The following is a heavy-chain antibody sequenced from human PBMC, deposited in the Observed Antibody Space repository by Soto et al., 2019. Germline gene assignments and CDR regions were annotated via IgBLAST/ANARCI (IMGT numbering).Heavy chain of an antibody. D-gene: IGHD6-6*01. CDR2: INPSGGST. CDR3: ARIEARPDYYYYGMDV. CDR1: GYTFTSYY. J-gene: IGHJ6*02. Sequence: ASVKVSCEASGYTFTSYYMHWVRQAPGQGLEWMGIINPSGGSTSYAQKFQGRVAMTRDTSTSTVYMELSSLRSEDTAVYYCARIEARPDYYYYGMDVWGQGTTVTVSS. V-gene: IGHV1-46*01.